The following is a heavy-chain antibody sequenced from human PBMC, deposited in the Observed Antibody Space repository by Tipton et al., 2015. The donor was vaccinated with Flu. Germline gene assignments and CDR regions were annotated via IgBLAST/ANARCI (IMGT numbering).Heavy chain of an antibody. CDR1: GGSFNSHY. CDR2: IFYTGDT. J-gene: IGHJ2*01. V-gene: IGHV4-59*11. CDR3: ARVERGFFDL. D-gene: IGHD3-3*01. Sequence: TLSLTCTVSGGSFNSHYWPWFRQRPGKGLEWIGYIFYTGDTNYNPSLLSRVTISQDTSKNQFSLKLSAVTAADTAVYFCARVERGFFDLWGRGTLATVSS.